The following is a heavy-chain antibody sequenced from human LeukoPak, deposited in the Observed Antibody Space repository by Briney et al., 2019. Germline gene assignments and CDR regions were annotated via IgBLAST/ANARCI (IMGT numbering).Heavy chain of an antibody. Sequence: SETLSLTCTVPGDSLSTYYWSWIRQPPGKGLEWIGHIYYSGSTEYNPSLKSRVTISVDTSKNQFSLRLNSVTAADTAEYYCARVRKFSGYDFDYWGQGTLVTVSS. D-gene: IGHD5-12*01. CDR1: GDSLSTYY. CDR3: ARVRKFSGYDFDY. V-gene: IGHV4-59*01. J-gene: IGHJ4*02. CDR2: IYYSGST.